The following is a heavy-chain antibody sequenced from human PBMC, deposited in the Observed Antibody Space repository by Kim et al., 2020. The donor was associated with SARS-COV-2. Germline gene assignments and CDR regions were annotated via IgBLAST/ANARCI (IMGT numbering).Heavy chain of an antibody. CDR2: ISYDGSNK. Sequence: GGSLRLSCAASGFTFSSCAMHWVRQAPGKGLEWVAVISYDGSNKNYSDSVKGRFTISRDNSKNTLYLQMNSLRAEDTALYYCAKDPGSRLWGFTYYYYG. D-gene: IGHD3-16*01. V-gene: IGHV3-30-3*01. J-gene: IGHJ6*01. CDR3: AKDPGSRLWGFTYYYYG. CDR1: GFTFSSCA.